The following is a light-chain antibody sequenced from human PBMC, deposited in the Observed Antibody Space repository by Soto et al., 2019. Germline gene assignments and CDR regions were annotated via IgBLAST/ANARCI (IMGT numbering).Light chain of an antibody. CDR3: QQYYIFHLA. CDR1: QGVSTY. J-gene: IGKJ4*01. CDR2: AAS. Sequence: VLWMTQSPSLLSASTGDRVTITCRTSQGVSTYVAWYQQKPGKPPKPLIYAASTLHSGVPARFSGSGSGTDFTLTISGLQSEDFATYYCQQYYIFHLAFGGGTKVDIK. V-gene: IGKV1D-8*01.